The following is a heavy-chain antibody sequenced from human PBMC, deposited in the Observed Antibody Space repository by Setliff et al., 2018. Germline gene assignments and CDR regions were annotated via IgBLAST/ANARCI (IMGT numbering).Heavy chain of an antibody. Sequence: ASVKVSCKASGYIFKYHSIHWVRQAPGQRLQWMGWINTDIGDTKYSQKFQGRVTMTRDTPISTAYMELSRLRSDDTAVYYCARADIVLMVYAISSGWFDPWGQGTLVTVS. V-gene: IGHV1-2*02. CDR3: ARADIVLMVYAISSGWFDP. CDR1: GYIFKYHS. J-gene: IGHJ5*02. D-gene: IGHD2-8*01. CDR2: INTDIGDT.